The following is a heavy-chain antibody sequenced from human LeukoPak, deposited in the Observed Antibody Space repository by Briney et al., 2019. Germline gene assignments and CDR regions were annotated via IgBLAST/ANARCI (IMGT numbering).Heavy chain of an antibody. D-gene: IGHD5-12*01. V-gene: IGHV3-7*01. CDR1: GFTFSHYW. CDR3: VRDGGVSGYDLLDY. J-gene: IGHJ4*02. CDR2: RNQDGSEE. Sequence: GGSLRLSCAAAGFTFSHYWMTWVRQAPGKWLERVAQRNQDGSEEYYMDSVKARFTISRDNAKNSVFLQMNSLRAEDTAVYYCVRDGGVSGYDLLDYWGQGTLVTVSS.